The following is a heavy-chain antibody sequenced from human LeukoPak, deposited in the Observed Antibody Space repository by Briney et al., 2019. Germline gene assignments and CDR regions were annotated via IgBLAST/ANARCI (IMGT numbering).Heavy chain of an antibody. CDR2: ISYDGSNK. Sequence: GGSLRLSCAASGFTFSSYGMHWVRQAPGKGLEWLAVISYDGSNKYYADSVKGRFTISRDNSKNTLYLQMNSLRAEDTAVYYCAKGVWFGDYWGQGTLVTVSS. V-gene: IGHV3-30*18. CDR1: GFTFSSYG. J-gene: IGHJ4*02. D-gene: IGHD3-10*01. CDR3: AKGVWFGDY.